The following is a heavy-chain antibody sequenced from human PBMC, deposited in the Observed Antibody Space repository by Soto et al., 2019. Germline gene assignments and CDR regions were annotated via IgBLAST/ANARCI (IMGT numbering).Heavy chain of an antibody. CDR3: ARDESGYSSC. Sequence: QVQLVQSGAEVKKPGSSVKVSCKASGGTFSSYTISWVRQASGQGLEWMGRIIPILGIANYAQKSQARVTITADKSTSTAYMELSSLRSEDTAVHSCARDESGYSSCWGQGTLVTVSS. D-gene: IGHD6-19*01. CDR2: IIPILGIA. V-gene: IGHV1-69*08. CDR1: GGTFSSYT. J-gene: IGHJ4*02.